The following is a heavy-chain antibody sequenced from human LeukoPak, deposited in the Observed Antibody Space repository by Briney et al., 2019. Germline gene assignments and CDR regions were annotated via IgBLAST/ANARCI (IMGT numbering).Heavy chain of an antibody. CDR1: GGTFSSYA. D-gene: IGHD3-22*01. CDR2: IIPIFGTA. Sequence: GASVKVSCKASGGTFSSYAISWVRQAPGQGLEWMGGIIPIFGTANYAQNFQGRVTITTDESTSTAYMELSSLRSEDTAVYYCARARSPSSGYLLRDHNWFDPWGQGTLVTVSS. J-gene: IGHJ5*02. V-gene: IGHV1-69*05. CDR3: ARARSPSSGYLLRDHNWFDP.